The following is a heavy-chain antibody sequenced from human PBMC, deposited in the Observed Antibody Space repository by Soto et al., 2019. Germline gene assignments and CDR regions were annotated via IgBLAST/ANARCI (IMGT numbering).Heavy chain of an antibody. CDR3: ARDREPRYCRGSNCYGFDY. V-gene: IGHV3-7*01. CDR1: GFTFSSYW. Sequence: PGGSLRLSCATSGFTFSSYWMSWVRQAPGKGLEWVADIKQNSDEIYYVDSVKGRFTISRDNIENSVQLQMNSLRVEDTALYYCARDREPRYCRGSNCYGFDYWGQGTPVTVSS. D-gene: IGHD2-2*01. J-gene: IGHJ4*02. CDR2: IKQNSDEI.